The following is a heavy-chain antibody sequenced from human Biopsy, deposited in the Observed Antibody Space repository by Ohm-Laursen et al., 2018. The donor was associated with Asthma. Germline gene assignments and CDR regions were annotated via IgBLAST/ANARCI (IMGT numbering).Heavy chain of an antibody. CDR1: GFNLNTYT. CDR3: ARDAGMNLAPGHWSFDL. D-gene: IGHD1-14*01. Sequence: SLRLSCTASGFNLNTYTLSWVRQAPGQGLAWLSTISYDGKFKYFADSVKGRFTISRDYSKNTLYLQVNSLRLEDTGVYFCARDAGMNLAPGHWSFDLWGRGTLLTVSS. CDR2: ISYDGKFK. J-gene: IGHJ2*01. V-gene: IGHV3-30*04.